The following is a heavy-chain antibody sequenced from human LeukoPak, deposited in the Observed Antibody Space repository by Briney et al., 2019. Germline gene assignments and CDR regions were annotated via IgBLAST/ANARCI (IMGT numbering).Heavy chain of an antibody. CDR1: GGSISIYY. Sequence: SETLSLTCTVSGGSISIYYWSWIRQPPGKGLEWIGYIYYSGSTNYNPSLKSRVTISVDTSKNQFSLKLRSVTAADTAVYYCASGGGRYYDSSGYIGYWGQGTLVTVSS. D-gene: IGHD3-22*01. J-gene: IGHJ4*02. CDR2: IYYSGST. CDR3: ASGGGRYYDSSGYIGY. V-gene: IGHV4-59*01.